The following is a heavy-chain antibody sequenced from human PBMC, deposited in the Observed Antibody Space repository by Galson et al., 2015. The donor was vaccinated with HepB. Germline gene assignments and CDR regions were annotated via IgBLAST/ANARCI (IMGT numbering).Heavy chain of an antibody. CDR1: GFTFINYG. CDR3: ARAASASSWLGGRLND. Sequence: SLRLSCAASGFTFINYGMTWVRQAPGKGLEWLSSISGNGNSIYYADSVKGRFAISRDSSTKTLYLQLTGLRVDDTATYFCARAASASSWLGGRLNDWGQGTLVSVSS. D-gene: IGHD6-13*01. V-gene: IGHV3-23*01. CDR2: ISGNGNSI. J-gene: IGHJ4*02.